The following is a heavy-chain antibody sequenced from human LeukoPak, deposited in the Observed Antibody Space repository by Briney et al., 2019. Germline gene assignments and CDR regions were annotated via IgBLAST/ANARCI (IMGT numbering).Heavy chain of an antibody. CDR3: ARGGGYGQDFDY. CDR1: EFTVSSNY. V-gene: IGHV3-53*01. D-gene: IGHD5-12*01. CDR2: IYPGGNT. Sequence: PGGSLRLSCAASEFTVSSNYMSWVRQAPGKGLDWVSVIYPGGNTYYADSVKGRFTISRDNSKNTLYLQMNILGADDTAVYYCARGGGYGQDFDYWGQGTLVTVSS. J-gene: IGHJ4*02.